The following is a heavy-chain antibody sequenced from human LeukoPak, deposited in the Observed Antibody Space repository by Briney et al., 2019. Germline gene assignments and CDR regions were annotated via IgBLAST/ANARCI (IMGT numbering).Heavy chain of an antibody. CDR2: IYPGDSDT. J-gene: IGHJ4*02. D-gene: IGHD1-14*01. CDR1: GYSFVTYW. Sequence: GESLKISCKCSGYSFVTYWIGWVRQMPGKGLEWMGIIYPGDSDTRYSPSFQGQVTISADKSISTACLQLSSLKASDTAIYYCARHTGRYFDSWGQGTLATVSS. V-gene: IGHV5-51*01. CDR3: ARHTGRYFDS.